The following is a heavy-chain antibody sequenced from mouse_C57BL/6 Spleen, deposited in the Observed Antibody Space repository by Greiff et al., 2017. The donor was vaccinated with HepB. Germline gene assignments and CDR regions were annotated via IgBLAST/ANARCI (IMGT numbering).Heavy chain of an antibody. CDR1: GFTFSNYW. J-gene: IGHJ4*01. Sequence: EVQRVESGGGLVQPGGSMKLSCVASGFTFSNYWMNWVRQSPEKGLEWVAQIRLKSDNYATHYAESVKGRFTISRDDSKSSVYLQMNNLRAEDTGIYYCTRWLLPYYYAMDYWGQGTSVTVSS. CDR2: IRLKSDNYAT. D-gene: IGHD2-3*01. V-gene: IGHV6-3*01. CDR3: TRWLLPYYYAMDY.